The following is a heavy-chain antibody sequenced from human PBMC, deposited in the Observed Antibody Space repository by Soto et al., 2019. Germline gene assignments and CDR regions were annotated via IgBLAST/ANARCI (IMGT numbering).Heavy chain of an antibody. CDR1: GFSLTTSGVG. CDR2: IYWNDEK. V-gene: IGHV2-5*01. D-gene: IGHD6-19*01. CDR3: AHRLRWLANFDY. Sequence: QITLKESGPTLVKPTQTLTLTCTFSGFSLTTSGVGVGWIRQPPGKALEWLALIYWNDEKRYSPSLKSRLTLTKDTSRNQVVLTMTNMDPVDTATYYCAHRLRWLANFDYWGQGTLVTVSS. J-gene: IGHJ4*02.